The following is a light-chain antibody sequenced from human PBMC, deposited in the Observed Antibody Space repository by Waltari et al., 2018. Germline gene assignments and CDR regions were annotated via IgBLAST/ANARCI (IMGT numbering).Light chain of an antibody. CDR1: QSVLYSSNNKNY. Sequence: DIVMTQSPDSLAVSLGERATINCKSSQSVLYSSNNKNYLAGYQQKPGQPPRLLIYWASTREYGVPDRFSGSGSGTDFTLTISSLQAEDVAVYYCQQYYSIPYTFGQGTKLEIK. J-gene: IGKJ2*01. CDR3: QQYYSIPYT. CDR2: WAS. V-gene: IGKV4-1*01.